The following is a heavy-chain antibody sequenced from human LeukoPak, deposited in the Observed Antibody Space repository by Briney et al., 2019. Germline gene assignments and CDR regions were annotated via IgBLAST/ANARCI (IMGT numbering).Heavy chain of an antibody. CDR2: IYPGDSDT. J-gene: IGHJ3*02. D-gene: IGHD2/OR15-2a*01. CDR3: ARAGGGIYAPGSLI. V-gene: IGHV5-51*01. Sequence: GQSLKISCQGSGYSFSSFWIVWVRQMPGKDLEWMGTIYPGDSDTTYSPSFQGQVTLSVDKSINTAYLQWRSLKSSDSGIYYCARAGGGIYAPGSLIWGQGTVVTVSS. CDR1: GYSFSSFW.